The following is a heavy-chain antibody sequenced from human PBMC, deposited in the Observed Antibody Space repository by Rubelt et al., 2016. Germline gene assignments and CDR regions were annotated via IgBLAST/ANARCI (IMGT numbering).Heavy chain of an antibody. V-gene: IGHV4-59*08. D-gene: IGHD3-16*02. Sequence: QVQLQESGPGLVKPSETLSLTCTVSGGSISSYYWSWLRHPPGTGLEWIGYIYYSGSNNYNPSLRGRVPISVDTSKTQFSLKLSSVTAADTAVYYCARLILRYFDLWGRGTLVTVSS. CDR1: GGSISSYY. J-gene: IGHJ2*01. CDR2: IYYSGSN. CDR3: ARLILRYFDL.